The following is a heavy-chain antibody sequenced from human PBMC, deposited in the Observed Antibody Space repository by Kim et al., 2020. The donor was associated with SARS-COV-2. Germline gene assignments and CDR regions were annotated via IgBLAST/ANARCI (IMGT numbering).Heavy chain of an antibody. J-gene: IGHJ6*02. CDR1: GGSFSGYY. V-gene: IGHV4-34*01. CDR3: ARHTYYDILAEYYYYGMDV. Sequence: SETLSLTCAVYGGSFSGYYWSWIRQPPGKGLEWIGEINHSGSTNYNPSLKSRVTISVDTSKNQFSLKLSSVTAADTAVYYCARHTYYDILAEYYYYGMDVWGQGTTVTVSS. CDR2: INHSGST. D-gene: IGHD3-9*01.